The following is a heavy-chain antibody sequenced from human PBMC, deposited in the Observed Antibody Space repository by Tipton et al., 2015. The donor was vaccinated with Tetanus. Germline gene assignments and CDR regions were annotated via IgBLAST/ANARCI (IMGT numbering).Heavy chain of an antibody. V-gene: IGHV5-51*01. Sequence: QLVQSGAEVKKPGESLKISCKGSGYSFASYWIGWVRQKPGKRLEWMGIIYPGDSNTRYSPSFQGQVIMSADKSISTAYLQWSSLKSSGAAMYFWARQRRDGYNLSDFWGQGTLVTVSA. J-gene: IGHJ4*02. CDR3: ARQRRDGYNLSDF. CDR2: IYPGDSNT. CDR1: GYSFASYW. D-gene: IGHD5-24*01.